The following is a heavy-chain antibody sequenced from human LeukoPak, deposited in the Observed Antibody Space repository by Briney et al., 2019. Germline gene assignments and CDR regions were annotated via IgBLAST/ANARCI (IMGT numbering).Heavy chain of an antibody. CDR2: LSGSGLNT. V-gene: IGHV3-23*01. Sequence: GGSLRLSCAASGFTFSSYGMHWIRQSPERGLEWVSGLSGSGLNTYYADSVKGRFTISRDNSKNTLYLQMNSLRVEDTAVYYCARAYDGGGSLLRYSDYWGQGTLVTVSS. J-gene: IGHJ4*02. CDR3: ARAYDGGGSLLRYSDY. CDR1: GFTFSSYG. D-gene: IGHD3-22*01.